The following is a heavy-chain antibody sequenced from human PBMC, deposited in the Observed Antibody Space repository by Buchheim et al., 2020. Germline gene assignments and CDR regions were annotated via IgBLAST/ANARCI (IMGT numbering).Heavy chain of an antibody. CDR2: ISYDGSNK. CDR3: ARGLLQWEPSY. D-gene: IGHD1-26*01. CDR1: GFTFSSYA. V-gene: IGHV3-30-3*01. Sequence: QVQLVESGGGVVQPGRSLRLSCAASGFTFSSYAMHWVRQAPGKGLEWVAVISYDGSNKYYADSVKGRFTISRDNSKNTLYLQMNSLRAEDTAVYYCARGLLQWEPSYWGQGTL. J-gene: IGHJ4*02.